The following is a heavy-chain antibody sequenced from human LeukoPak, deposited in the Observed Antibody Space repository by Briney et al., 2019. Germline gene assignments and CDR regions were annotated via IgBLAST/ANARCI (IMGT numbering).Heavy chain of an antibody. CDR1: GYTFTSYG. D-gene: IGHD1-1*01. CDR2: ISAYNGNT. CDR3: ARTGNWNDWNDAFDI. J-gene: IGHJ3*02. Sequence: ASVTVSCKASGYTFTSYGISWVRQAPGQGLEWMGWISAYNGNTNYAQKLQGRVTMTTDTSTSTAYMELRSLRSDDTAVYYCARTGNWNDWNDAFDIWGQGTMVTVSS. V-gene: IGHV1-18*01.